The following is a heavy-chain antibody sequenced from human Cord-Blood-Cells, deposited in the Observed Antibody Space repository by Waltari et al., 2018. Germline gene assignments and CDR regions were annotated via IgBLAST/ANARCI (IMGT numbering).Heavy chain of an antibody. D-gene: IGHD1-7*01. CDR2: SYSGGNT. V-gene: IGHV3-66*01. CDR3: ARGSSELRDAFDI. J-gene: IGHJ3*02. CDR1: GFTVSSNY. Sequence: EVQLVESGGGLVQPGGSLRLSCAASGFTVSSNYLSWVRQAPGKGLEWVYVSYSGGNTYYADSVKGRFTISRDKSKNTLYLQMNSLRAEDRAVYYCARGSSELRDAFDIWGQGTMVTVSS.